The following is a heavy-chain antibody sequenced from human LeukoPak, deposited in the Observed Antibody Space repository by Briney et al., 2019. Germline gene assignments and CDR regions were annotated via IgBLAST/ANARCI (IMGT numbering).Heavy chain of an antibody. CDR3: AKLARQYSGSYSVAFDI. J-gene: IGHJ3*02. CDR2: ISSSSSTI. Sequence: GGSLRLSCAASGFTLSGYSMNWVRQAPGKGLEWVSYISSSSSTIYYADSVKGRFTFSRDISKNTLYLQMNSLRAEDTAVYYCAKLARQYSGSYSVAFDIWGQGTMVTVSS. V-gene: IGHV3-48*01. CDR1: GFTLSGYS. D-gene: IGHD1-26*01.